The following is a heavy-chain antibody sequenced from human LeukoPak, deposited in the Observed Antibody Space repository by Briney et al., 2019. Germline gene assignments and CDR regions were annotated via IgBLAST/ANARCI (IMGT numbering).Heavy chain of an antibody. CDR3: ARGGLAAAGVRSYYYGMDV. D-gene: IGHD6-13*01. Sequence: PGGSLRLSCAASGFTFSSYSMNWVRQAPGKGLEWVSSISSSSSYIYYADSVKGRFTISRDNAKNSLYLQMNSLRAEDTAVYYCARGGLAAAGVRSYYYGMDVWGQGTTVTVSS. CDR2: ISSSSSYI. CDR1: GFTFSSYS. J-gene: IGHJ6*02. V-gene: IGHV3-21*01.